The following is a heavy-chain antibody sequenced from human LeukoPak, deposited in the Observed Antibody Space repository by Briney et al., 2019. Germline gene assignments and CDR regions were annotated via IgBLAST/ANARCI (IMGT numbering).Heavy chain of an antibody. V-gene: IGHV5-51*01. J-gene: IGHJ4*02. CDR2: IYPGDSDT. Sequence: GESLKISCKGSGYSFTSYWIGWVRQMPGKGLEWMGIIYPGDSDTRYSPSFQGQVTISADKSIGTAYLQWSSLKASDTAMYYCARPRIAAAGLGYYFDYWGQGTLVTVSS. CDR3: ARPRIAAAGLGYYFDY. D-gene: IGHD6-13*01. CDR1: GYSFTSYW.